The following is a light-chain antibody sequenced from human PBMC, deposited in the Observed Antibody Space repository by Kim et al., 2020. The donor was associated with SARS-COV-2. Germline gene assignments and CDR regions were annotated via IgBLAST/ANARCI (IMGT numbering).Light chain of an antibody. J-gene: IGLJ1*01. V-gene: IGLV4-69*02. CDR2: VNRDGSH. CDR1: SGHSNYA. Sequence: QLVLSQSPSASASLGASVTLTCTLSSGHSNYAIAWHQQLPKKGPRYLMKVNRDGSHTKGDGIPDRFSGSSSGAERYLTISSLQSDDEADYYCQTWDTAIHVFGTGTKVTVL. CDR3: QTWDTAIHV.